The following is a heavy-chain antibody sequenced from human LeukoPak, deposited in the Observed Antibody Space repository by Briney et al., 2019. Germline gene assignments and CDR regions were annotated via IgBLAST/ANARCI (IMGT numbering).Heavy chain of an antibody. CDR2: ISGSGGST. CDR3: AKVSRPGYSSSWYPPTFDY. Sequence: GGSLRLSCAASGFTFSSYAMSWVCQAPGKGLEWVSAISGSGGSTYYADSVKGRFTISRDNSKNTLYLQMNSLRAEDTAVYYCAKVSRPGYSSSWYPPTFDYWGQGTLVTVSS. V-gene: IGHV3-23*01. CDR1: GFTFSSYA. J-gene: IGHJ4*02. D-gene: IGHD6-13*01.